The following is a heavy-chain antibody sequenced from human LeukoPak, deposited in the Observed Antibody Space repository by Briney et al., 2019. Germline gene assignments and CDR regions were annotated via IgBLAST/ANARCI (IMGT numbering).Heavy chain of an antibody. D-gene: IGHD1-20*01. J-gene: IGHJ4*02. Sequence: GESLKISCKGSGYSFTSYWISWVRQMPGKGLEWMGRIDPSGSYTNYSPSFQGHVTISADKSIRTAYLQWSSLKASDTAMYYCARRGYNYSFDYWGQGTLVTVSS. CDR3: ARRGYNYSFDY. CDR1: GYSFTSYW. CDR2: IDPSGSYT. V-gene: IGHV5-10-1*01.